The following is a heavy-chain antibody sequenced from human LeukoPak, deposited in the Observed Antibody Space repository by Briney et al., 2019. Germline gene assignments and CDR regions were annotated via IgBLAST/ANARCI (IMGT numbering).Heavy chain of an antibody. Sequence: GGSLRLSCAASGFTFSSYGMHWVRQAPGKGLEWVAVIWYDGSNKYYADSVKGRFTISRDNSKNTLYLQMNSLRAEDTAVYYCARDNMVRGVMYYYYYYYGMDVWGQGTTATVSS. J-gene: IGHJ6*02. CDR2: IWYDGSNK. CDR1: GFTFSSYG. CDR3: ARDNMVRGVMYYYYYYYGMDV. D-gene: IGHD3-10*01. V-gene: IGHV3-33*01.